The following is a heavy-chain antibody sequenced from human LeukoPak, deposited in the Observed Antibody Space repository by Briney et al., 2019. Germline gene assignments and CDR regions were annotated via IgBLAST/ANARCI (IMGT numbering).Heavy chain of an antibody. CDR1: GFTFSSYA. Sequence: GGSLRLSCAASGFTFSSYAMSWVRQAPGKGLEWVSAISGSGGSTYYADSVKGRFTISRDNSKNMLYLQMNSLRAEDTAVYYCAKDFTGYYYDSSGLLDYWGQGTLVTVSS. CDR3: AKDFTGYYYDSSGLLDY. CDR2: ISGSGGST. V-gene: IGHV3-23*01. J-gene: IGHJ4*02. D-gene: IGHD3-22*01.